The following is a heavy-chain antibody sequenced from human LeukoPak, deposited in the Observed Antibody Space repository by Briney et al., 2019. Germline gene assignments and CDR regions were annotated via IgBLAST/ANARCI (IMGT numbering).Heavy chain of an antibody. D-gene: IGHD3-10*01. Sequence: SETLSLTCTVSGGSINSNNYIGGWIRQPPGKGLEWIGLIYSGGSVYYNPSLKSRVTISVDTSKNQFSLSLISVTAADTAVYYCARHVKPPSGSGSSLDPWGQGTLVTVSS. CDR3: ARHVKPPSGSGSSLDP. V-gene: IGHV4-39*01. CDR2: IYSGGSV. CDR1: GGSINSNNYI. J-gene: IGHJ5*02.